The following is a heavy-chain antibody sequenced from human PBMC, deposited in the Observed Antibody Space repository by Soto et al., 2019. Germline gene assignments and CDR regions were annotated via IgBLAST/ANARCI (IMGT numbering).Heavy chain of an antibody. V-gene: IGHV1-18*01. J-gene: IGHJ4*02. Sequence: QVHLVQSGAEVKKPGASVKVSCKGSGYDFTTYGFTWVRQAPGQGLEWMAWISAHNGNTDYAQKLQGRVTVTRDTSTSTAYMELRSLRSDDTAVYYCARGRYGDYWGQGALVTVSS. D-gene: IGHD1-1*01. CDR2: ISAHNGNT. CDR3: ARGRYGDY. CDR1: GYDFTTYG.